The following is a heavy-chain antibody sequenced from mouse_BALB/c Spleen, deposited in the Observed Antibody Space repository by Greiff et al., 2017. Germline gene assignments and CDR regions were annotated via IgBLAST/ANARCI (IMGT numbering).Heavy chain of an antibody. J-gene: IGHJ2*01. D-gene: IGHD1-1*02. Sequence: EVMLVESGPSLVKPSQTLSLSCSVTGDSITSGYWNWIRKFPGNKLEYMGYISYSGSTYYNPSPKSRNSITRDTSKNQYYLQLDSVTTEDTATYYCARSCGVPYGSYFDYWGQGTTLTVSS. V-gene: IGHV3-8*02. CDR2: ISYSGST. CDR3: ARSCGVPYGSYFDY. CDR1: GDSITSGY.